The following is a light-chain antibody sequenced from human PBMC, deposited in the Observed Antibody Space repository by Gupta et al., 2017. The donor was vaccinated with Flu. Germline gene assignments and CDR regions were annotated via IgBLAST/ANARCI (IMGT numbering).Light chain of an antibody. CDR2: DAS. CDR1: QSVSSY. CDR3: QQLSNWPPFLT. V-gene: IGKV3-11*01. Sequence: EIVLTQSPATLSLSPGERATLSCRASQSVSSYLAWYQQKPGQAPRLLIYDASNRATGIPARFSGSGSGTDFTLTISSLEPEDFAVYYCQQLSNWPPFLTFGGGTKVEIK. J-gene: IGKJ4*01.